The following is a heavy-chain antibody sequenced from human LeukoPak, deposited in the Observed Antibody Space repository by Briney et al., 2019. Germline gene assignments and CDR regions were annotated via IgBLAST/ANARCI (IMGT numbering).Heavy chain of an antibody. J-gene: IGHJ4*02. V-gene: IGHV4-4*02. Sequence: SETLSLTCAVSGGSIASSYWWGWVRQPPGKGLEWIGEINHSGSTNYNPSLKSRVTISVDTSKNQFSLKLSSVAAADTAVYYCARGTLGDYWGQGALVTVSS. CDR2: INHSGST. CDR1: GGSIASSYW. D-gene: IGHD7-27*01. CDR3: ARGTLGDY.